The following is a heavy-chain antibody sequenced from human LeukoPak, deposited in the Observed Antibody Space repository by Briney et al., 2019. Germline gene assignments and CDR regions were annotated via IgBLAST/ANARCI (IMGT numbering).Heavy chain of an antibody. J-gene: IGHJ5*02. Sequence: GESLRLSCTASGFTFSSYVMSWIRQAPGKGPEWVSTISDSGSSTYYADSEKGRFTMVRYNSKYTLYLQITSLSAEDTAVYYCARVLRIDIPTSGWFDPWGQGTLVTVYS. CDR1: GFTFSSYV. V-gene: IGHV3-23*01. CDR2: ISDSGSST. D-gene: IGHD2-21*01. CDR3: ARVLRIDIPTSGWFDP.